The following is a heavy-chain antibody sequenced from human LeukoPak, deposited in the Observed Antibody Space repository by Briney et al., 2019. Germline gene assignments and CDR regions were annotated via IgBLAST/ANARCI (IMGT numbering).Heavy chain of an antibody. CDR1: GFTFSSYA. D-gene: IGHD5-12*01. Sequence: PGGSLRLSRSASGFTFSSYAMHWVRQAPGKGLEYVSAISSNGGSTYYADSVKGRFTISRDNSKNTLYLQMSSLRAEDTAVYYCVKDRAAQPPGGEPTDTQNIVATIPDYWGQGTLVTVSS. CDR2: ISSNGGST. V-gene: IGHV3-64D*06. CDR3: VKDRAAQPPGGEPTDTQNIVATIPDY. J-gene: IGHJ4*02.